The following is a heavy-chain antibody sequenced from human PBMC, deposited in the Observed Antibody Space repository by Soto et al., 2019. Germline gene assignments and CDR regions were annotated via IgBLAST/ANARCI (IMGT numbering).Heavy chain of an antibody. V-gene: IGHV4-34*01. CDR1: GGSFSGYY. D-gene: IGHD3-10*01. CDR3: ARVRRYYYLDY. CDR2: INHSGST. J-gene: IGHJ4*02. Sequence: PSETLSLTCAVYGGSFSGYYWSWIRQPPGKGLEWIGEINHSGSTNYNPSLKSRVTISVDTSKNQFSLKLSSVTAADTAVYYCARVRRYYYLDYWGQGTLVTVSS.